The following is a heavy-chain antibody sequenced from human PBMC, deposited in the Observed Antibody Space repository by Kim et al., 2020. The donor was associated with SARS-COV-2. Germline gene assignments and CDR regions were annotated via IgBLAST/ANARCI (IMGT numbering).Heavy chain of an antibody. Sequence: ASVKVSCKASGYTFTSYGISWVRQAPGQGLEWMGWISAYNGNTNYAQKLQGRVTMTTDTSTSTAYMELRSLRSDDTAVYYCARDALGRSYYYGMDVWGQGTTVTVSS. CDR2: ISAYNGNT. D-gene: IGHD1-26*01. CDR3: ARDALGRSYYYGMDV. V-gene: IGHV1-18*04. J-gene: IGHJ6*02. CDR1: GYTFTSYG.